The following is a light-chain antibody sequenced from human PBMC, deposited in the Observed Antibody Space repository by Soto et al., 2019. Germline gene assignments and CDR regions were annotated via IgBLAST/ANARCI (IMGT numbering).Light chain of an antibody. J-gene: IGLJ3*02. CDR2: DVS. Sequence: QSALTQPPSASGSPGQSVTLSCTGTSSDVGTYDFVSWYQHHPGRAPKLMIFDVSERPSGVPERFSASKSGNTASLTVSGLQAEDEADYYCCSYEVSNTWVFGGGTKLTVL. CDR3: CSYEVSNTWV. V-gene: IGLV2-8*01. CDR1: SSDVGTYDF.